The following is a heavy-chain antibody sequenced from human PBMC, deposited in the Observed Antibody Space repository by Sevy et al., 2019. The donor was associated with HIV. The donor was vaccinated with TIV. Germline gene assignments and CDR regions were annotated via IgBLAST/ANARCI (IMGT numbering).Heavy chain of an antibody. Sequence: LSLTCAASGFTFSSYWMHWVRQAPGKGLVWVSRINSDGSSTSYADSVKGRFTISRDNAKNTLYLQMNSLRAEDTAVYYCARIKSYDFWSGYYTEYYYYGMDVWGQGTTVTVSS. V-gene: IGHV3-74*01. D-gene: IGHD3-3*01. J-gene: IGHJ6*02. CDR3: ARIKSYDFWSGYYTEYYYYGMDV. CDR1: GFTFSSYW. CDR2: INSDGSST.